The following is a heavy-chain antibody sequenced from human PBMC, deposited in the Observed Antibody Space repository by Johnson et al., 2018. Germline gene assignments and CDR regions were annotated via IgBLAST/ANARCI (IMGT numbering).Heavy chain of an antibody. CDR1: GFTVSSNY. CDR3: TRGHYGMDV. J-gene: IGHJ6*02. CDR2: ICSADNT. Sequence: VQLVQSGGGLVQXGGSLRLSCAASGFTVSSNYMSWGRQAPGKGLEWVSLICSADNTYYTDAVMGRFTLSRDNSKNTLGLQMNSRSAEDTAVYFCTRGHYGMDVWGQGTTVTVSS. V-gene: IGHV3-53*01.